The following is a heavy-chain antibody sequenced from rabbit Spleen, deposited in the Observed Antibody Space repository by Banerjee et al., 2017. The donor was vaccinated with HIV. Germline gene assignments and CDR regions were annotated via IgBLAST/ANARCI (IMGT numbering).Heavy chain of an antibody. CDR2: INAATAKP. J-gene: IGHJ6*01. CDR3: ARDTGSSFSSYGMDL. D-gene: IGHD8-1*01. V-gene: IGHV1S45*01. CDR1: GFDFSTYYM. Sequence: QEQLKESGGGLVQPGGSLKLSCKASGFDFSTYYMSWVRQAPGKGLEWIACINAATAKPVYATWAKGRFTISRTSSTTVTLRMTSLTAADTATYFCARDTGSSFSSYGMDLWGQGTLVTVS.